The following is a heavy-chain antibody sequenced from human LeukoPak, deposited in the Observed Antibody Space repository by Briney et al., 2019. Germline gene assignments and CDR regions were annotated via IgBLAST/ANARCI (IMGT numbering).Heavy chain of an antibody. CDR2: ISGTSDST. V-gene: IGHV3-23*01. Sequence: GGSLRLSCAASGFIFSNYAMSWVRQAPGKGLECVSIISGTSDSTYFADSVKGRFTISRDNSKNTLYLQMNSLRVDDTAVYYCAKHLWRDLVSFGEGYYFGYWGQGTLVTVSS. D-gene: IGHD3-10*01. CDR1: GFIFSNYA. CDR3: AKHLWRDLVSFGEGYYFGY. J-gene: IGHJ4*02.